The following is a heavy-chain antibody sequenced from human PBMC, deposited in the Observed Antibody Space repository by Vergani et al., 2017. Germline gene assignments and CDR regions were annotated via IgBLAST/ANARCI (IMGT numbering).Heavy chain of an antibody. J-gene: IGHJ4*02. CDR3: AKAHLISPTLDYFDY. V-gene: IGHV3-23*01. D-gene: IGHD3/OR15-3a*01. CDR1: GFTFSSYA. Sequence: EVELLESGGGLVQPGGSLSLPCVASGFTFSSYAMTWVRQAPGKGVEWFSSISGPGGSTYYADSVKGRFTISRDNSKNTRYLQMNSLRAEDTAVYYCAKAHLISPTLDYFDYWGQGTLVTVS. CDR2: ISGPGGST.